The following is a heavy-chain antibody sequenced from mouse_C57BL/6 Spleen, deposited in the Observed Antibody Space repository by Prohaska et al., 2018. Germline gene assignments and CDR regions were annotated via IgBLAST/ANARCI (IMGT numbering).Heavy chain of an antibody. D-gene: IGHD1-1*01. Sequence: QSHGKSLEWIGDINPNNGGTIYNQKFKGKATLTVDKSSSTAYMELRSLTSEDTAVYYCARNPHYYGSSYWYFDVWGTGTTVTVSS. CDR3: ARNPHYYGSSYWYFDV. J-gene: IGHJ1*03. CDR2: INPNNGGT. V-gene: IGHV1-18*01.